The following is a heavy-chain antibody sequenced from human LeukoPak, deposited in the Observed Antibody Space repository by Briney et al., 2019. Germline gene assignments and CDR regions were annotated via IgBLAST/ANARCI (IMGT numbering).Heavy chain of an antibody. CDR2: INPSGGST. J-gene: IGHJ1*01. CDR3: ARGPVELERLSSEYFQH. Sequence: ASVKVSCKASGYTFTSYFIHWVRQAPGQGLQWMGIINPSGGSTNYAQKFQGRVTITADESTSTAYMELSSLRSEDTAVYYCARGPVELERLSSEYFQHWGQGTLVAVSS. V-gene: IGHV1-46*01. CDR1: GYTFTSYF. D-gene: IGHD1-1*01.